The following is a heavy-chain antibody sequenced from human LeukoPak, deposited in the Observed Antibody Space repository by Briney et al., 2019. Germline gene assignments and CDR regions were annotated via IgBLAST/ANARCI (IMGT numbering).Heavy chain of an antibody. CDR1: RFTFSSYS. CDR3: ARDSRITMIMGYEDY. Sequence: GGSLRLSCAASRFTFSSYSMNWVRQAPGKGLEWVSSISSSSSYIYYADSVKGRFTISRDNAKNSLYLQMNSLRAEDTAVYYCARDSRITMIMGYEDYWGQGTLVTVSS. J-gene: IGHJ4*02. CDR2: ISSSSSYI. D-gene: IGHD3-22*01. V-gene: IGHV3-21*01.